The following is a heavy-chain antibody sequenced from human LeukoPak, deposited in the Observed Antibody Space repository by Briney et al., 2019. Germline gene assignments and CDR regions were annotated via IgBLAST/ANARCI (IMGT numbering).Heavy chain of an antibody. CDR2: ISSTGSST. CDR1: GFTFSSYS. D-gene: IGHD5/OR15-5a*01. J-gene: IGHJ4*02. Sequence: GGSLRLSCAASGFTFSSYSMSWVRQAPGKGLEWVSAISSTGSSTYYADSVKGRFTISRDTSKDTLYLQMNSLRAEDTAVDYCAKDLTSVCWLPFDNSGQGTLVTVSS. V-gene: IGHV3-23*01. CDR3: AKDLTSVCWLPFDN.